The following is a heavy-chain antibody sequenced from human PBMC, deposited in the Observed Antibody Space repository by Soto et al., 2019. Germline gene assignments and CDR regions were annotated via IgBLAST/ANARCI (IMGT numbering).Heavy chain of an antibody. J-gene: IGHJ6*04. CDR3: AHSRCGGDCLQSYSSHYYYGMDV. CDR1: GFSLSTSGVG. Sequence: QITLKESGPTLVRPTQTLTLTCTFSGFSLSTSGVGVGWIRQPPGKALEWLALIYWDDDKRYSPSLKSRLTITKETSKNQVVLTMTNMDPVDTATYYCAHSRCGGDCLQSYSSHYYYGMDVWGKGTTVTVSS. V-gene: IGHV2-5*02. D-gene: IGHD2-21*02. CDR2: IYWDDDK.